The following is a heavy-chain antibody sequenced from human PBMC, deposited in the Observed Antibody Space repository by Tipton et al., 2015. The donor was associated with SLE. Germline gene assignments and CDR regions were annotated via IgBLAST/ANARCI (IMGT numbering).Heavy chain of an antibody. CDR2: IYYSGSI. J-gene: IGHJ4*02. V-gene: IGHV4-59*08. Sequence: TLSLTCTVSGGSISSYYWSWIRQPPGKGLEWIGYIYYSGSINYNPSLKSRVTISVDTSKNQFSLKLSSVTAADTAVYYCARHRGDYYDSSGYYFDYWGQGTLVTVSS. CDR1: GGSISSYY. CDR3: ARHRGDYYDSSGYYFDY. D-gene: IGHD3-22*01.